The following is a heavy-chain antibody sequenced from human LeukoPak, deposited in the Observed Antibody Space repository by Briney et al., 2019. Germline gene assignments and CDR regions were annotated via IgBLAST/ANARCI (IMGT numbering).Heavy chain of an antibody. V-gene: IGHV4-59*01. Sequence: PGGSLRLSCAASGFTFRSYWMSWVRQAPGKGLEWIGYIYYRVTSDYNPSLKSRVTMSVDISTRQISLKLSSVTAADTAVYYCARAVGGDGSGSLWGPGTLVTVSS. D-gene: IGHD3-10*01. CDR3: ARAVGGDGSGSL. CDR1: GFTFRSYW. CDR2: IYYRVTS. J-gene: IGHJ4*02.